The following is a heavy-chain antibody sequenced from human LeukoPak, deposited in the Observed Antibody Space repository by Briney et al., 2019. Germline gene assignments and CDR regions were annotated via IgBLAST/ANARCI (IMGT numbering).Heavy chain of an antibody. CDR3: ARTINWNYFSGGYHYYGMDV. D-gene: IGHD1-7*01. J-gene: IGHJ6*02. CDR2: IVPIFGTA. V-gene: IGHV1-69*13. CDR1: GGTFSIHA. Sequence: VASVKVSCKASGGTFSIHAISWVRQAPGQGLEWMGGIVPIFGTANYAQKFQGRVTITADESTTTAYMELSSLRSEDTAVYYCARTINWNYFSGGYHYYGMDVWGQGTTVTVSS.